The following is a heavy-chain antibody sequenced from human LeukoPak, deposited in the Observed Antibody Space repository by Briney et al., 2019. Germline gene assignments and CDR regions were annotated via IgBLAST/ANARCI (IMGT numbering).Heavy chain of an antibody. CDR2: IYYSGST. CDR1: GGSISSSSYY. CDR3: AREKSFYSSSSYYYYYMDV. V-gene: IGHV4-39*07. Sequence: PSETLSLTCTVSGGSISSSSYYWGWIRQPPGKGLEWIGSIYYSGSTYYNPSLKSRVTISVDTSKNQFSLKLSSVTAADTAVYYCAREKSFYSSSSYYYYYMDVWGKGTTVTVSS. D-gene: IGHD6-6*01. J-gene: IGHJ6*03.